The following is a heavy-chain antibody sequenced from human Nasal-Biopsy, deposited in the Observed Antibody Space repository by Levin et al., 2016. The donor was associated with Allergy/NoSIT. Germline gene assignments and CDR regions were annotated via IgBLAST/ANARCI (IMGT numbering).Heavy chain of an antibody. D-gene: IGHD3-10*01. CDR3: ASLGGSGSLMEDP. V-gene: IGHV3-7*02. CDR1: GFTFSSYW. CDR2: INQDGSAK. Sequence: GGSLRLSCAASGFTFSSYWMSWARQAPGKGLEWVANINQDGSAKIYVDSVRGRFTISRDNAKNSLYLQMNSLRVEDTAVYYCASLGGSGSLMEDPWGQGTLLTVSS. J-gene: IGHJ5*02.